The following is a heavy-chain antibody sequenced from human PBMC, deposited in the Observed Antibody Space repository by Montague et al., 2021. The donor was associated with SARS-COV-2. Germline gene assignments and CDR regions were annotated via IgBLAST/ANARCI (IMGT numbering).Heavy chain of an antibody. D-gene: IGHD3-10*01. J-gene: IGHJ4*02. CDR2: IYHSGGT. V-gene: IGHV4-38-2*01. CDR3: ARWYYGSGSYPH. CDR1: GYSISSGYY. Sequence: SETLSLTCSVSGYSISSGYYWGWIRQPPGKGLEWIGNIYHSGGTYYSPSLKSRVTVSVDTSKNQFSLMLSSVTAADTAVYYCARWYYGSGSYPHWGQGTLVTVSS.